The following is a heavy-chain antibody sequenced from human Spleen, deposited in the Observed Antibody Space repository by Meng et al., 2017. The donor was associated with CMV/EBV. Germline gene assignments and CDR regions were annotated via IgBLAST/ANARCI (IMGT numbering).Heavy chain of an antibody. J-gene: IGHJ4*02. CDR2: ISAYSGKT. V-gene: IGHV1-18*01. CDR3: ARFGGDGYDLFY. CDR1: GYSFTTYD. D-gene: IGHD5-24*01. Sequence: SCETSGYSFTTYDINWVRQAPGQGLEWMGWISAYSGKTNYAQKFQGSVTMTTDTFTTTAYVELKNLRSDDTAVYYCARFGGDGYDLFYWGQGTLVTVSS.